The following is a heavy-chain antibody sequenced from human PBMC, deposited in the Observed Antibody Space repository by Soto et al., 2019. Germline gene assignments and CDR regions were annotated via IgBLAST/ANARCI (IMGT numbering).Heavy chain of an antibody. Sequence: PSETLSLGCTVYGGSFSGDYWCWIREPPGKGRGWIGEINHSGSTNYNPSLKSRVTISVDTSKNQFSLKLSSVTAADTAVYYCARGLSAAGIFYYYYGMDVWGQGTTVT. V-gene: IGHV4-34*01. CDR1: GGSFSGDY. CDR3: ARGLSAAGIFYYYYGMDV. CDR2: INHSGST. D-gene: IGHD6-13*01. J-gene: IGHJ6*02.